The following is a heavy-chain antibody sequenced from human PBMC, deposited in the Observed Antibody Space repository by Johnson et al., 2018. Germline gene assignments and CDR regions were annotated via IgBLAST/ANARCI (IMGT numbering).Heavy chain of an antibody. V-gene: IGHV1-69*12. D-gene: IGHD6-6*01. Sequence: QVQLVQSGAEVKKPGSSVKVSCKASGGTFSSYAISWVRQAPGQGLEWMGGIIPIFGTANYAQKFQGRVTITADESTRPAYRGLRSLRSEDTAVDYCARSLAAPFYHYMDVWGKGTTVTVSS. J-gene: IGHJ6*03. CDR3: ARSLAAPFYHYMDV. CDR1: GGTFSSYA. CDR2: IIPIFGTA.